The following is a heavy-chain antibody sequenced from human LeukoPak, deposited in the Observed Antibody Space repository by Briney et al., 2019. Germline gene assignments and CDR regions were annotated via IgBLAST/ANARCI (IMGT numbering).Heavy chain of an antibody. CDR2: INPNSGGT. CDR3: ARGRGYSYVFDP. CDR1: GYTFTGYY. V-gene: IGHV1-2*02. D-gene: IGHD5-18*01. J-gene: IGHJ5*02. Sequence: ASVKVSCKASGYTFTGYYMHWVRQAPGQGLEWMGWINPNSGGTNYAQKFQGRVTMTRDTSISTAYMELSRLRSDDTAVYFCARGRGYSYVFDPWGQGTLVTVSS.